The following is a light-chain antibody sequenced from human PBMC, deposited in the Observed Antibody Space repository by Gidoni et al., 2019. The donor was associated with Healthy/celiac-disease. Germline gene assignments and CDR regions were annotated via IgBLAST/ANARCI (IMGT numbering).Light chain of an antibody. Sequence: QSALPQPASVSVSPGQSITISCTGTSSDVGGYNYVSWYQQHPGKAHKLMIYEVSNRPSGVSNRFSGAKSGNTASLTISGLQAEDEADYYCSSYTSSSTYVFGTGTKVTVL. J-gene: IGLJ1*01. V-gene: IGLV2-14*01. CDR2: EVS. CDR1: SSDVGGYNY. CDR3: SSYTSSSTYV.